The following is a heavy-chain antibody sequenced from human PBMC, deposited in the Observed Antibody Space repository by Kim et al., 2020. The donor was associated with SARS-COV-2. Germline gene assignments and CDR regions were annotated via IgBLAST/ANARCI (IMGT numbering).Heavy chain of an antibody. J-gene: IGHJ4*02. Sequence: ASVKVSCKASGYSFSDYYIHWVRQAPGQGLEWIGRIHSSSGDTRYTEKFRGRVTMSTDTSISTAFMELRGLISDDTAVYYCARTKTRVVGAITDYWGQGT. CDR2: IHSSSGDT. CDR1: GYSFSDYY. D-gene: IGHD1-26*01. V-gene: IGHV1-2*06. CDR3: ARTKTRVVGAITDY.